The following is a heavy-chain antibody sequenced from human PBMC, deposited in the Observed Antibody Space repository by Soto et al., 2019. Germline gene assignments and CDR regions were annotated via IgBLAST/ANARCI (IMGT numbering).Heavy chain of an antibody. CDR3: ARAYDLGLPHYNYGMDV. V-gene: IGHV4-4*07. CDR1: GGSISSYY. CDR2: IYTSGST. D-gene: IGHD3-16*01. Sequence: QVQLQESGPGLVKPSETLSLTGTVSGGSISSYYWSWIRQPAGKGLEWIGRIYTSGSTNYNPSLKSRVTMSVDTSKNQFSLKLSSVTAADTAVYYCARAYDLGLPHYNYGMDVWGQGTTVTVSS. J-gene: IGHJ6*02.